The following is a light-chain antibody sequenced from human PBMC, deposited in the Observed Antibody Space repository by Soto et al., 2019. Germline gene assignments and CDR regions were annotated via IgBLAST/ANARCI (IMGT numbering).Light chain of an antibody. CDR3: QRTLSFTPT. Sequence: SQMTQSPSTLSASVVDRVTITCRASQSISSWLAWYQQTPGEAPKLLIFTGSLLHSGVPPRFSGSGSGTDFNLTIGRLQTEDLATYAGQRTLSFTPTFGQGTKVDIK. CDR1: QSISSW. V-gene: IGKV1-12*01. CDR2: TGS. J-gene: IGKJ1*01.